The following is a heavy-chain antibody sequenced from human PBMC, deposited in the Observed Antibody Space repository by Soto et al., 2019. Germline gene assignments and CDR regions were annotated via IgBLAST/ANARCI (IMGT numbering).Heavy chain of an antibody. CDR3: VRGAPFDY. Sequence: LRLSCAASVYTFSSQWMYWIRPVPGKGLVWVSRINGDGSSTRYADFVQGRVTISRDNAENTLYMQMNSLRAEDTAVYYCVRGAPFDYGGQGTLVTVSS. V-gene: IGHV3-74*01. J-gene: IGHJ4*02. CDR2: INGDGSST. CDR1: VYTFSSQW.